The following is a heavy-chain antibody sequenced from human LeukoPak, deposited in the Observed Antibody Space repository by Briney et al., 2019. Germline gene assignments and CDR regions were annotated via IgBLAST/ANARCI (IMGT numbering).Heavy chain of an antibody. CDR2: ISSGSSTI. CDR3: AREHDYGGNFRYGYFDY. D-gene: IGHD4-23*01. V-gene: IGHV3-48*01. CDR1: GFTFSTYS. Sequence: PGGSLRLSCAASGFTFSTYSMNWVRQAPGQGLEWVSYISSGSSTIYSADSVKGRFTISRDNAKNSLYLQMNSLRAEDTAVYYCAREHDYGGNFRYGYFDYWGQGTLVTVSS. J-gene: IGHJ4*02.